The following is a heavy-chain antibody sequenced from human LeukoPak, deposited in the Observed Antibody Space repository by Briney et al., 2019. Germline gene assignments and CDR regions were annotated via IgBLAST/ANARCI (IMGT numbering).Heavy chain of an antibody. V-gene: IGHV3-23*01. CDR1: GFTFSSYA. D-gene: IGHD2-21*01. CDR2: ISSGGNT. Sequence: GGSLRLSCAASGFTFSSYAMSWVRQAPGKGLEWVSAISSGGNTYYADSVKGRFTISRDNSKNTLYLQMNSLRAEDTAVYYCAKRLPYNFDYWGQGTLVTVSS. J-gene: IGHJ4*02. CDR3: AKRLPYNFDY.